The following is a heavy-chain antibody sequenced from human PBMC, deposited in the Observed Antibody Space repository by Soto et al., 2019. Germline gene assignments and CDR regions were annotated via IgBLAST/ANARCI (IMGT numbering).Heavy chain of an antibody. Sequence: ASVKVSCKASGYTFTSYAMHWVRQAPGQRLEWMGWINAGNGNTKYSQKFQGRVTITRDTSASTAYMELSSLRSEDTAVYYCAKDSAGAGRYFDFWGQGPLVTVSS. D-gene: IGHD6-19*01. CDR1: GYTFTSYA. CDR2: INAGNGNT. V-gene: IGHV1-3*01. CDR3: AKDSAGAGRYFDF. J-gene: IGHJ4*02.